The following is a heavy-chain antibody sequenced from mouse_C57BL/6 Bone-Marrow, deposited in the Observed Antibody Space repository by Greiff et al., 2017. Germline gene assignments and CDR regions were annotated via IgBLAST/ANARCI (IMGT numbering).Heavy chain of an antibody. CDR1: GYSFTDYN. CDR3: ARKDGGYYLAAY. J-gene: IGHJ3*01. D-gene: IGHD2-3*01. Sequence: EVQLQQSGPELVKPGASVKISCTASGYSFTDYNLNWVKQSNGKSLEWIGVINPNYGTTSYTQKFKGKDTLTVDQSSSTAYMQLNSLTSEDSAVYYCARKDGGYYLAAYWGQGTLVTGSA. CDR2: INPNYGTT. V-gene: IGHV1-39*01.